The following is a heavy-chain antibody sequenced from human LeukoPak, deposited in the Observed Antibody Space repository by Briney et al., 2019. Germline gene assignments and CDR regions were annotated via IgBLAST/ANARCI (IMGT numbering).Heavy chain of an antibody. CDR2: ISAYNGNT. V-gene: IGHV1-18*01. D-gene: IGHD1/OR15-1a*01. CDR3: ARVGLSRGTHDY. J-gene: IGHJ4*02. CDR1: GYTFTIYG. Sequence: ASVKVSCKASGYTFTIYGISWVRQAPGQGLEWMRWISAYNGNTNYAQKLQCRVTMTTDTSTSTAYMELRSLRSDDTAVYYCARVGLSRGTHDYWGQGTLVTVSS.